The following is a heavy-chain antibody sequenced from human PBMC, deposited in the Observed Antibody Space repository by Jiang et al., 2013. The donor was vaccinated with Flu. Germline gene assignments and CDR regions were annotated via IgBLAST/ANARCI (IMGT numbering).Heavy chain of an antibody. D-gene: IGHD3-10*01. CDR3: ITDQDYYFGAGSRGDN. Sequence: VQLLESGGGLVKPGESLRLSCVASGFRRGFSQAWMSWVRQAPGTGLEWVGRIKSKMSGGTTDYAAAVKDRFIISRDDSKNTLYLQMNSLKTEDSGVYYCITDQDYYFGAGSRGDNWGQGTLVTVSS. V-gene: IGHV3-15*01. CDR2: IKSKMSGGTT. CDR1: GFRRGFSQAW. J-gene: IGHJ4*02.